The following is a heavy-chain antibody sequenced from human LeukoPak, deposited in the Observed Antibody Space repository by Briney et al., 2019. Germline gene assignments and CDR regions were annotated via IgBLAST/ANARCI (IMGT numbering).Heavy chain of an antibody. J-gene: IGHJ4*02. D-gene: IGHD2-8*01. CDR2: ISAYNGNT. CDR3: ARAPLQTLGVDGMLGH. V-gene: IGHV1-18*01. Sequence: GASVQVSCKASGYTLTSYGISWVRQAPGQGLEWMGWISAYNGNTNYAQKLQGRVTMTTDTSTSTAYMELRSLRSDDTAVYYCARAPLQTLGVDGMLGHWGQGTLVTVSS. CDR1: GYTLTSYG.